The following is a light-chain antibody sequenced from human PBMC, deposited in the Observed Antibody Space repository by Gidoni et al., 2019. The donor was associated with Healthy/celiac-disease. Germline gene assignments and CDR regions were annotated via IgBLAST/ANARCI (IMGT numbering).Light chain of an antibody. CDR3: QQYNNFPCS. CDR1: QSVSSN. Sequence: EIVMTQSPATLSVSPGERATLPCRASQSVSSNLAWYQQKPGQAPRLLIYGASTRATGIPARFSGSCSGTEFTLTISSLQSEDFAVYYCQQYNNFPCSFGQGTKLEIK. V-gene: IGKV3-15*01. CDR2: GAS. J-gene: IGKJ2*04.